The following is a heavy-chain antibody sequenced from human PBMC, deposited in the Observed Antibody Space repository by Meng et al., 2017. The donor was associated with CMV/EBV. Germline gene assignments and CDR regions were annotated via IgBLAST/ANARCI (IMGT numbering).Heavy chain of an antibody. J-gene: IGHJ5*02. Sequence: GESLKISCAASGFTFSSYWMSWVRQAPGKGLEWVANIKQDGSEKYYVDSVKGRFTISRDNAKNSLYLQMNSLRAEDTAVYYCARDLIVAWYYDFWSGWHDNWFDPWGQETLVTVSS. CDR1: GFTFSSYW. D-gene: IGHD3-3*01. CDR3: ARDLIVAWYYDFWSGWHDNWFDP. CDR2: IKQDGSEK. V-gene: IGHV3-7*01.